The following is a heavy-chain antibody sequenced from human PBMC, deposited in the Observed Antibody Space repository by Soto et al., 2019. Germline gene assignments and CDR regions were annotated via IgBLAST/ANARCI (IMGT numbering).Heavy chain of an antibody. J-gene: IGHJ6*02. D-gene: IGHD3-10*01. V-gene: IGHV4-31*03. CDR3: ARIVPGITMVRGAMDV. CDR2: IYYSGST. Sequence: PSETLSLTCTVSGGSISSGGYYWSWIRQHPGKGLEWIGYIYYSGSTYYNPSLKSRVTISVDTSKNQFSLKLSSVTAADTAVYYCARIVPGITMVRGAMDVWGQGTTVTVS. CDR1: GGSISSGGYY.